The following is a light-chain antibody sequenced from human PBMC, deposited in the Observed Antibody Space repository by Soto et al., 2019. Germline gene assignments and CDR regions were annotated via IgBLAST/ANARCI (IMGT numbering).Light chain of an antibody. CDR2: DAS. Sequence: DIEMTQSPSTLSASVGDTVTITCRAIPTASYWLAWYQHKPGKVPRLLIFDASKLVSGVPSRFRGSGSGSDFTLTISTLQPYDSETYYCQQYNSHSRTFGQGTKVEIK. CDR1: PTASYW. V-gene: IGKV1-5*01. J-gene: IGKJ1*01. CDR3: QQYNSHSRT.